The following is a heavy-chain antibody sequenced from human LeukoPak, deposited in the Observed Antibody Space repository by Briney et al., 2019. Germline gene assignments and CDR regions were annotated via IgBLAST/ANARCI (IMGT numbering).Heavy chain of an antibody. CDR2: ISSSSSYI. J-gene: IGHJ5*02. D-gene: IGHD2-2*01. Sequence: PGGSLRLSCAASGFTFSSYSMNWVRQAPGKGLEWVSSISSSSSYIYYADSVKGRFTISRDNAKNSLYLQMNSLRAEDTAVYYCASEIPAATGKNWFDPWGQGTLVTVSS. CDR3: ASEIPAATGKNWFDP. CDR1: GFTFSSYS. V-gene: IGHV3-21*01.